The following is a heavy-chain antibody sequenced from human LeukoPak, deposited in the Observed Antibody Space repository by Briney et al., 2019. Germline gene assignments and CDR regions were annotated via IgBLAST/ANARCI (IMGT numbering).Heavy chain of an antibody. J-gene: IGHJ5*02. V-gene: IGHV4-61*02. CDR1: GGSISSGSYY. CDR2: IYTSGST. CDR3: ARGVLAVAGPEWFDP. D-gene: IGHD6-19*01. Sequence: SQTLSLTCTVSGGSISSGSYYWRWIRQPAGKGLEWIGRIYTSGSTNYNPSLKSRVTISVDTSKNQFSLKLSSVTAADTAVYYCARGVLAVAGPEWFDPWGQGTLVTVSS.